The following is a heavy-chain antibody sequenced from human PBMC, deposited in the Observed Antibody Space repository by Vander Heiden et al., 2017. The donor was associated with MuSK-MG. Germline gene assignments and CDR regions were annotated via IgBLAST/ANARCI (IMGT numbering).Heavy chain of an antibody. V-gene: IGHV3-33*01. Sequence: QVQLVESGGGVVQPGRSLRLSCAASGFTFSSYGMHWVRQAPGKGLEWVAVIWYDGSNKYYADSVKGRFTISRDNSKNTLYLQMNSLRAEDTAVYYCARDFESYRTYYDYIWGSYSEENGGWFDPWGQGTLVTVSS. D-gene: IGHD3-16*01. CDR2: IWYDGSNK. CDR3: ARDFESYRTYYDYIWGSYSEENGGWFDP. CDR1: GFTFSSYG. J-gene: IGHJ5*02.